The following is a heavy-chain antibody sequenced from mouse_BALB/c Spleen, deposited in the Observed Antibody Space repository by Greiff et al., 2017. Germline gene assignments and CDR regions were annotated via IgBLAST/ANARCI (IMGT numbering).Heavy chain of an antibody. J-gene: IGHJ4*01. CDR2: IYPGSGNT. CDR3: ARGITTATFYAMDY. Sequence: QVQLQESGAELARPGASVKLSCKASGYTFTDYYINWVKQRTGQGLEWIGEIYPGSGNTYYNEKFKGKATLTADKSSSTAYMQLSSLTSEDSAVYFCARGITTATFYAMDYWGQGTSVTVSS. CDR1: GYTFTDYY. D-gene: IGHD1-2*01. V-gene: IGHV1-77*01.